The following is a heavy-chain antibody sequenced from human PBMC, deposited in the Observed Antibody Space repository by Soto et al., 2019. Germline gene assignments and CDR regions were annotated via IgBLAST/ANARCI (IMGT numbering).Heavy chain of an antibody. J-gene: IGHJ4*02. D-gene: IGHD3-22*01. CDR2: IWYDGSYK. CDR1: GFTFRSFA. CDR3: VRGYFDSTGYYYLDY. Sequence: QVQLVESGGGVVQPGRSLRLSCAASGFTFRSFAMHWVRQAPGTGLEWVAVIWYDGSYKFYADSVKGRFTISRENSKSTLYLQMNSLRAEDTAVYYCVRGYFDSTGYYYLDYWGQGTLVTVSS. V-gene: IGHV3-33*01.